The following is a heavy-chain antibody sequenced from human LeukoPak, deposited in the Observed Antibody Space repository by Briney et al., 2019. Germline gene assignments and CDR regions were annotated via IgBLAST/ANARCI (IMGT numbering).Heavy chain of an antibody. CDR2: IYHSGST. Sequence: SGTLSLTCAVSGGSISSNNWWSWVRQPPGKGLEWIGEIYHSGSTYYNPSLKSRVTISVDTSKNQFSLKLSSVTAADTAVYYCAREEKQQLVGPLWGQGTLVTVSS. V-gene: IGHV4-4*02. CDR1: GGSISSNNW. J-gene: IGHJ4*02. D-gene: IGHD6-13*01. CDR3: AREEKQQLVGPL.